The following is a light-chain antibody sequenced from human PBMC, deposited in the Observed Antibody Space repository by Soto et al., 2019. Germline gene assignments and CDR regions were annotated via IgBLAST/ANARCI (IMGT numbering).Light chain of an antibody. V-gene: IGLV2-23*02. CDR3: CSYAAGSTF. CDR1: SSDVGTYDL. Sequence: QSALTQPASVSGSPGQSIAISCTGTSSDVGTYDLVSWYQQHPGKAPKLMIYEAIKRPSGVSNRFSGSKSGNTASLTISGLQAEDEADYYCCSYAAGSTFFGGGTKVTVL. J-gene: IGLJ2*01. CDR2: EAI.